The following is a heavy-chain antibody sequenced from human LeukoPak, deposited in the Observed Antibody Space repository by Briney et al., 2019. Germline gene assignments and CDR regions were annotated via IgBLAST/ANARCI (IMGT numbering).Heavy chain of an antibody. V-gene: IGHV4-34*01. CDR3: ARLTPYNWFDP. J-gene: IGHJ5*02. Sequence: PSETLSLTCAVYGGSFSGYYWSWIRQPPGRGLEWIGEINHSGSTNYNPSLKSRVTISVDTSKNQFSLKLSSVTAADTAVYYCARLTPYNWFDPWGQGTLVTVSS. CDR1: GGSFSGYY. CDR2: INHSGST.